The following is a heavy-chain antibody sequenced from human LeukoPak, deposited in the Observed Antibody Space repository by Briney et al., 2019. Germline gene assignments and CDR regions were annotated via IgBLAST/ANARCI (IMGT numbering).Heavy chain of an antibody. CDR2: ISAYNGNT. J-gene: IGHJ3*02. V-gene: IGHV1-18*01. CDR1: GYTFTSYG. D-gene: IGHD2-2*01. Sequence: GASVKVSCKASGYTFTSYGISWVRQAPGQGLEWMGWISAYNGNTNYAQKLQGRVTMTTGTSTSTAYMELRSLRSDDTAVYYCARAPYCSSTSCYEDAFDIWGQGTMVTVSS. CDR3: ARAPYCSSTSCYEDAFDI.